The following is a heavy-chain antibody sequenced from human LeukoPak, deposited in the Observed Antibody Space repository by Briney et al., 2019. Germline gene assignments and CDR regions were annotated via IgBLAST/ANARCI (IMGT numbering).Heavy chain of an antibody. J-gene: IGHJ5*02. V-gene: IGHV3-73*01. CDR1: GFTFSGSA. D-gene: IGHD3-22*01. CDR3: TRQPQYDSSGYGPDP. Sequence: GGSLRLSCAASGFTFSGSAMHWVRQASGKGLEWVGRIRSKANSYATAYAASVKGRFTISRDDSKNTAYLQMNSLKTEDTAVYYCTRQPQYDSSGYGPDPWGQEPWSPSPQ. CDR2: IRSKANSYAT.